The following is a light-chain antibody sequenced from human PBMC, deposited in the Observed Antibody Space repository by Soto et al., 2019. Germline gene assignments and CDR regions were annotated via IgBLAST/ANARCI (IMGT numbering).Light chain of an antibody. CDR1: SSDVGGYNY. CDR3: NSYTGSGIV. CDR2: EVS. J-gene: IGLJ1*01. V-gene: IGLV2-14*01. Sequence: QSALTQPASVSGSPGQSITISCTGTSSDVGGYNYVSWYQHHPGNAPKLMIYEVSNRPSGVSYRFSGSKSGNTASLTISGLQAEDEADYYCNSYTGSGIVFGTGTKLTVL.